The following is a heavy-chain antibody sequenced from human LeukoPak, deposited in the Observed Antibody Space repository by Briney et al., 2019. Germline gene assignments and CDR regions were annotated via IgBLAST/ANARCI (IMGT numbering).Heavy chain of an antibody. Sequence: ASVKVSCKASGYTFTNFGISWVRQAPGQVLEWMGWITTDNGDTTYAQNLQGRVTMTTDTSTSTAYMELRSLRSDDTAVYYCARVENFWIRHWGQGTLATVSS. D-gene: IGHD3-3*01. CDR1: GYTFTNFG. CDR3: ARVENFWIRH. V-gene: IGHV1-18*01. J-gene: IGHJ4*02. CDR2: ITTDNGDT.